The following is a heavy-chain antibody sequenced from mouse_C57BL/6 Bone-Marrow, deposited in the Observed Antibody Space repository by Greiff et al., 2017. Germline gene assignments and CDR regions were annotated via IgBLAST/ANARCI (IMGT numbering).Heavy chain of an antibody. D-gene: IGHD1-1*01. CDR1: GYTFTSYW. CDR2: INPSSGYT. V-gene: IGHV1-7*01. Sequence: VQRVESGAELAKPGASVKLSCKASGYTFTSYWMHWVKQRPGQGLEWIGYINPSSGYTKYNQKFKDKATLTADKSSSTAYMQLSSLTYEDSAVYYCARWLTTVSPFDYWGQGTTLTVSS. CDR3: ARWLTTVSPFDY. J-gene: IGHJ2*01.